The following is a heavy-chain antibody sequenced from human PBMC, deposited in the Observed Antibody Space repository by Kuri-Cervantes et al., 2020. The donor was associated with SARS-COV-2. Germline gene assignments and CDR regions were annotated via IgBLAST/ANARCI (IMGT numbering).Heavy chain of an antibody. V-gene: IGHV1-8*02. CDR1: GYSFSTCD. J-gene: IGHJ4*02. CDR3: ASGMKRGYSYGTDLY. Sequence: ASVKVSCKAAGYSFSTCDINWVRQATGQGLEWMGMVKTNSGNTLYAQIFQGRVTMTRDTSTSTAYMELSSLISDDTAVYYCASGMKRGYSYGTDLYWGQGTLVTVSS. CDR2: VKTNSGNT. D-gene: IGHD5-18*01.